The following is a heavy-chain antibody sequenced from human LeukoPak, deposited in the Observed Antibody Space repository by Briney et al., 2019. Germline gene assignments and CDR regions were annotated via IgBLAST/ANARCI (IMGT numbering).Heavy chain of an antibody. V-gene: IGHV1-2*02. CDR1: GYTFTGYY. CDR2: INPNCGGT. J-gene: IGHJ5*02. CDR3: ARVREGYCTNGVCYAGPPDP. Sequence: ASVRVSCKASGYTFTGYYMHWVRQAPGQGLEWLGWINPNCGGTNYAQKFQGRVTMTRDTSISTAYMELSRLRSDDTAVYYCARVREGYCTNGVCYAGPPDPWGQGTLVT. D-gene: IGHD2-8*01.